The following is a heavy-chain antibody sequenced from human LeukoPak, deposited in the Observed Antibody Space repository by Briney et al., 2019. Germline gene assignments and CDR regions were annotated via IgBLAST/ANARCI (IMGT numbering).Heavy chain of an antibody. Sequence: GGSLRLSCAASGFTFSRSWMTWVRQAPGKGLEWVASVNEEGGEIHYVDSVKGRFTNSRDNAKDSLYLQMNSLTAEDTAMYYCVRAHHPGGWFDPWGQGTLVTVSS. CDR3: VRAHHPGGWFDP. J-gene: IGHJ5*02. V-gene: IGHV3-7*04. D-gene: IGHD3-10*01. CDR2: VNEEGGEI. CDR1: GFTFSRSW.